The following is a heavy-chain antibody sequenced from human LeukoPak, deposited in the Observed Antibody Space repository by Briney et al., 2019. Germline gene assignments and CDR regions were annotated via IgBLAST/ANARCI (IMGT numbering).Heavy chain of an antibody. CDR1: GFTFNTYW. CDR2: IKQDGSEK. CDR3: ATGTGTYGY. V-gene: IGHV3-7*04. D-gene: IGHD1-26*01. Sequence: GGSLRLSCAASGFTFNTYWMTWVRQAPGKGLEWVANIKQDGSEKYYVDSVKGRFTISRDNAKNSLYLEMNSLRVEDTAVYYCATGTGTYGYWGQGTLVTVSS. J-gene: IGHJ4*02.